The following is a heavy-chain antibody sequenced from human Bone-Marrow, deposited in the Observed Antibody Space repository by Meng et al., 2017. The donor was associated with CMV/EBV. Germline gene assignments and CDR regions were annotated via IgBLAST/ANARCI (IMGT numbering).Heavy chain of an antibody. D-gene: IGHD1-26*01. CDR1: GAPFSGY. Sequence: QVHLQQWGAGLLKPSVTLSFTCGVYGAPFSGYWSWVRQPPGKGLEWIGEITHSGSTNYNVSLKSRVTISIGTSKNQFSLKLSSVTATDTAVYYCAPGFRSWSGSYSSWGQGTLVTVSS. CDR3: APGFRSWSGSYSS. CDR2: ITHSGST. V-gene: IGHV4-34*01. J-gene: IGHJ4*02.